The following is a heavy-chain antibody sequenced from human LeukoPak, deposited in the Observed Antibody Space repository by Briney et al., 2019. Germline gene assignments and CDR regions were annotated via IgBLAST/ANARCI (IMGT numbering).Heavy chain of an antibody. V-gene: IGHV5-51*01. J-gene: IGHJ4*02. CDR2: IYPGDSDT. CDR3: ARQHDSSGYVDY. CDR1: GYSFTSYW. D-gene: IGHD3-22*01. Sequence: GESPQISCKGSGYSFTSYWIGWVRQLPGKGLEWMGIIYPGDSDTRYSPSFQGQVTISADKSISTAYLQWSSLKASDTAMYYCARQHDSSGYVDYWGQGTLVTVSS.